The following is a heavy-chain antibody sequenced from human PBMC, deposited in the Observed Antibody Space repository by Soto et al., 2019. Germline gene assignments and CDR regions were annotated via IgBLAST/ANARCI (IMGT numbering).Heavy chain of an antibody. CDR1: GGSINAYY. V-gene: IGHV4-4*07. CDR3: ARVPQRGHNIYSGIMDV. CDR2: VFSSGAT. Sequence: SETLSLTCTVSGGSINAYYWSWIRQPAGKGLEWIGRVFSSGATSHNPSLNGRVTMSVDMSKSQFSLRLSSVTAADTAVYYCARVPQRGHNIYSGIMDVWGRGSTVTVSS. D-gene: IGHD3-10*01. J-gene: IGHJ6*02.